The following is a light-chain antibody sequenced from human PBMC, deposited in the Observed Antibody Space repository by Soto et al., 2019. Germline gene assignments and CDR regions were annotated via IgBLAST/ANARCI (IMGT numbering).Light chain of an antibody. J-gene: IGLJ3*02. CDR1: SSNIGAGYD. CDR2: GNS. Sequence: QAVVTQPPSVSGAPGQRVTISCTGSSSNIGAGYDVHWYQQLPVTAPKLLIYGNSNRPSGVPDRFSGSKSGTSASLAITGLQAEDEADYYCQSYDSSLSVAFGGGTKLTVL. V-gene: IGLV1-40*01. CDR3: QSYDSSLSVA.